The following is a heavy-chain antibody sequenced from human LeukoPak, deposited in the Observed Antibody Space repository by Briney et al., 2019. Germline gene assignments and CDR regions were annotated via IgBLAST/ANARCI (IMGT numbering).Heavy chain of an antibody. D-gene: IGHD3-22*01. CDR3: ARGRYDSGGYYAIFDY. CDR1: GFIFSDYG. J-gene: IGHJ4*02. V-gene: IGHV3-30*03. Sequence: GGSLRLSCVASGFIFSDYGIQWVRQAPGKGLEWVAVIAYDGNNTYYGDSVRGRFTISRDNSKKMVYLQMNGLRAEDTAVYYCARGRYDSGGYYAIFDYWGQGTLVTVSS. CDR2: IAYDGNNT.